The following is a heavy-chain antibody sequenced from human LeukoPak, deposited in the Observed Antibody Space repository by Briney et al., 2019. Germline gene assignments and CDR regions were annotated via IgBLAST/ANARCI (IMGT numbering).Heavy chain of an antibody. J-gene: IGHJ4*02. CDR1: GYTFTSYG. V-gene: IGHV1-18*01. D-gene: IGHD3-10*01. Sequence: ASVKVSCKASGYTFTSYGFSWERHAPGQGLGLMGWISAYNGNTNNAQKLQGRVTMTTDTSTSTAYMELRSLRSDDTAVYYCAKDPMVRGSTYDYWGQATLASVCS. CDR2: ISAYNGNT. CDR3: AKDPMVRGSTYDY.